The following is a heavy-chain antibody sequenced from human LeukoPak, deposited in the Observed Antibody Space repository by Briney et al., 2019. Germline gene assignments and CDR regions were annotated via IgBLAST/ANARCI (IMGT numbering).Heavy chain of an antibody. D-gene: IGHD4-17*01. Sequence: GESLKISCRGSGYSFTSYWIGWVRQMPGKGLEWMGIIYPGDSDTRYSPSFQGQVTISADKSISTAYLQWSSLKASDTAMYYCATYIGGHTVTTSGAFDIWGQGTMVTVSS. CDR3: ATYIGGHTVTTSGAFDI. J-gene: IGHJ3*02. CDR2: IYPGDSDT. V-gene: IGHV5-51*01. CDR1: GYSFTSYW.